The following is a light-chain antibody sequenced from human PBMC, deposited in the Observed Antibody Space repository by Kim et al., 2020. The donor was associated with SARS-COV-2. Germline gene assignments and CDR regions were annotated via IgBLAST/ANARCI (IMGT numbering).Light chain of an antibody. V-gene: IGKV1-12*01. J-gene: IGKJ5*01. Sequence: ASVGDRLTISCRASQDISTWLTWFQQKPGKAPKLLIYAASTLQSGVASRFSGSGSGTDFTLTISSLQPEDVATYYCHQANSFPVTFGQGTRLEIK. CDR3: HQANSFPVT. CDR1: QDISTW. CDR2: AAS.